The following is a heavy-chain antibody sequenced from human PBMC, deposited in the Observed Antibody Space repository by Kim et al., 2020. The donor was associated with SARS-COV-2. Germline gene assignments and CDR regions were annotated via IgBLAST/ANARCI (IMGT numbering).Heavy chain of an antibody. D-gene: IGHD6-6*01. J-gene: IGHJ3*02. V-gene: IGHV3-23*01. Sequence: AAYVKGGLTISRDNSKNTLYLQMSSLRAEAPAVYYCAKDEYSSSSGAFDIWGQGTMVTVSS. CDR3: AKDEYSSSSGAFDI.